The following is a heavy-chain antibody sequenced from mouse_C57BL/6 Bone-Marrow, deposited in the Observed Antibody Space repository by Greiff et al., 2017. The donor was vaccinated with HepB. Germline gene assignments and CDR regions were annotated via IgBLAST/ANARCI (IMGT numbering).Heavy chain of an antibody. CDR2: ISSGGSFT. Sequence: EVQLVESGGDFVKPGGSLKLSCAATRFTFSTYGMSWVRQTPDTRLEWVATISSGGSFTYYPDNVKGRITISRDNAKNTLYLQMSSLKTEDTAIYYCARMGGNYPYYYALDYWGQGTSVTVSS. V-gene: IGHV5-6*01. D-gene: IGHD2-1*01. CDR1: RFTFSTYG. J-gene: IGHJ4*01. CDR3: ARMGGNYPYYYALDY.